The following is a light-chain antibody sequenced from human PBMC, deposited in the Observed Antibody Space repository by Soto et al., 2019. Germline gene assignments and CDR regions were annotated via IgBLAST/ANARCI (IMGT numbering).Light chain of an antibody. CDR1: QDISNY. CDR2: DAS. Sequence: DIQMTQSPSSLSASVGDRVTITCQASQDISNYLNWYQQKPGKAPKLLIYDASNLETGVPSRFSGSGSGTDFTFTISSLQPEDIATYYCQQYDNIPWGLGQGTRLEIK. J-gene: IGKJ5*01. CDR3: QQYDNIPWG. V-gene: IGKV1-33*01.